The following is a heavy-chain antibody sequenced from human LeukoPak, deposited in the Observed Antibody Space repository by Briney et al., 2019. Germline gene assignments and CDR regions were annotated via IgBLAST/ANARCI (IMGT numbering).Heavy chain of an antibody. CDR3: VRDRGTYRPIDY. CDR2: ISYTGTYI. V-gene: IGHV3-21*04. D-gene: IGHD1-26*01. CDR1: AFSLSAYN. J-gene: IGHJ4*02. Sequence: SGGSLRLSCAASAFSLSAYNMNWVRQAPGKGLEWVSSISYTGTYIYYADSVKGRFTISRDNAQNSLYLQMNSLRAEDTAIYYCVRDRGTYRPIDYWGQGTPVTVSS.